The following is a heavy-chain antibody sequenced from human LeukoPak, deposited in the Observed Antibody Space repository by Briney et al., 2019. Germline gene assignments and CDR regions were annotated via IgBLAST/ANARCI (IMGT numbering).Heavy chain of an antibody. Sequence: ASVTVSCTASGGTFSSYAISWVRQAPGQGLEWMGGIIPIFGTANYAQKFQGRVTMTTDTSTSTAYMELRSLRSDDTAVYYCARMGDIVVVPAAKDGLGWFDPWGQGTLVAVSS. J-gene: IGHJ5*02. CDR2: IIPIFGTA. V-gene: IGHV1-69*05. CDR3: ARMGDIVVVPAAKDGLGWFDP. CDR1: GGTFSSYA. D-gene: IGHD2-2*01.